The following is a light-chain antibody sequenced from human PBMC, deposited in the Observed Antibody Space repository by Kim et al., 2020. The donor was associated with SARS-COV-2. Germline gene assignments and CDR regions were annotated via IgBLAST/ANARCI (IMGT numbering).Light chain of an antibody. V-gene: IGLV3-19*01. J-gene: IGLJ3*02. CDR2: GKN. CDR1: RLRSYY. CDR3: NSRDSSGNHLAV. Sequence: LGQTVRITCQGDRLRSYYASWYQQKPGQAPVLVIYGKNNRPSGIPDRFSGSSSGNTASLTITGAQAEDEADYYCNSRDSSGNHLAVFGGGTQLTVL.